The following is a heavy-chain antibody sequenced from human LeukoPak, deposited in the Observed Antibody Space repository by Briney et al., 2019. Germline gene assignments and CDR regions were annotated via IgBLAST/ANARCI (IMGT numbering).Heavy chain of an antibody. CDR2: IPNDGGNK. Sequence: PGRSLRLSCVASGFTFSSYGMQWVRQAPGRTLEWVAVIPNDGGNKYYADSVKGRFTISGDNSKNTLYLQMNSLRAEDTAVYYCAASSHYYDSRGYYPYYFDSWGQGTLVTVSS. D-gene: IGHD3-22*01. J-gene: IGHJ4*02. V-gene: IGHV3-30*03. CDR1: GFTFSSYG. CDR3: AASSHYYDSRGYYPYYFDS.